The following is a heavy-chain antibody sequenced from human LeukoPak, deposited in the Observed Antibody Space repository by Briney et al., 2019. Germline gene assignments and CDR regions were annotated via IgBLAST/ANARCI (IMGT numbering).Heavy chain of an antibody. CDR3: AREAGGMTHYFYYFDY. V-gene: IGHV3-7*01. Sequence: GGSLRLSCAASGFIFSSYWMSWVRQAPGKGLEWVANIKQDGSEKYYVDSVKGRFTISRDNAKNSLYLQMNSLRAEDTAVYYCAREAGGMTHYFYYFDYWGQGTLVTVSS. CDR2: IKQDGSEK. D-gene: IGHD2/OR15-2a*01. CDR1: GFIFSSYW. J-gene: IGHJ4*02.